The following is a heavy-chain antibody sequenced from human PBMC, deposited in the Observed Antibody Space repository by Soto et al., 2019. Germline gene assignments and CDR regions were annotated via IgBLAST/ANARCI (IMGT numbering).Heavy chain of an antibody. D-gene: IGHD3-10*01. CDR3: ARDEYVSGSLDY. V-gene: IGHV3-33*01. J-gene: IGHJ4*02. CDR1: GFTFSSYG. Sequence: QVQLVESGGGVVQPGRSLRLSCAASGFTFSSYGMHWVRQAPGKGLEWVAVIWYDGSNKYYADSVKGRFTISRDNSNNSLYLQMNSLRAEDTAVYYCARDEYVSGSLDYWGQGTLVTVSS. CDR2: IWYDGSNK.